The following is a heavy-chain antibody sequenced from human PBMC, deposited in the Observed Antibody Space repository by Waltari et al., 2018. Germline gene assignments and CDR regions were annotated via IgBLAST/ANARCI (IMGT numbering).Heavy chain of an antibody. D-gene: IGHD6-13*01. CDR2: ISWNRGSI. V-gene: IGHV3-9*01. Sequence: EVQLVESGGGLVQPGRSLRLSCAASGFTFDDYAMHWVRQAPGKGLEWGSGISWNRGSIGYADSVKGRFTISRDNAKNSLYLQMNSLRAEDTAVYYCARSPEFPYSSSWLYYWDMDVWGQGTTVTVSS. CDR1: GFTFDDYA. CDR3: ARSPEFPYSSSWLYYWDMDV. J-gene: IGHJ6*02.